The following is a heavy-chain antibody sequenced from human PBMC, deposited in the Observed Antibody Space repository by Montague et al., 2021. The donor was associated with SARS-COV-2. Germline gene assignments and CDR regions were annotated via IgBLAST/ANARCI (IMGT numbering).Heavy chain of an antibody. CDR1: GGSISSYY. D-gene: IGHD3-10*01. J-gene: IGHJ5*02. V-gene: IGHV4-59*08. CDR3: ARLRGGRDNWFDP. Sequence: SETLSLTCTVSGGSISSYYWSWIRQPPGKGLEWIGYIYYSGSTNXNPSLKSRVTISVDTSKNQFSLKLSSVTAADTAVYYCARLRGGRDNWFDPWGQGTLVTVSS. CDR2: IYYSGST.